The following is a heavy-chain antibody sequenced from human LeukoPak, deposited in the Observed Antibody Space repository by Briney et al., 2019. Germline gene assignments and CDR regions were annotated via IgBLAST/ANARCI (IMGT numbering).Heavy chain of an antibody. CDR2: ISGSGGST. D-gene: IGHD2/OR15-2a*01. CDR3: ARDFYDGFALDY. CDR1: GFTFSTYA. J-gene: IGHJ4*02. Sequence: GGSLRLSCAASGFTFSTYAMSWVRQAPGKGLEWVSAISGSGGSTYYADSVKGRFTISRDNARNSLYLQMDNLRAEDTGVYYCARDFYDGFALDYWGQGTLVTVSS. V-gene: IGHV3-23*01.